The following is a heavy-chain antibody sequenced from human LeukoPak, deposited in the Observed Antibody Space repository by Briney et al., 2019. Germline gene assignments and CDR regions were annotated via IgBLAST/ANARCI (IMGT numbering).Heavy chain of an antibody. CDR2: IYYSGST. V-gene: IGHV4-59*01. D-gene: IGHD6-19*01. J-gene: IGHJ4*02. CDR1: GGSISSYY. Sequence: SETLSLTCTVSGGSISSYYWSWIRQPPGKGLEWIGYIYYSGSTNYNPSLKSRVTISVDTSKNQFSLKLSSVTAADTAVYYCARRSSGWSGAPFDYWGQGTLVTVSS. CDR3: ARRSSGWSGAPFDY.